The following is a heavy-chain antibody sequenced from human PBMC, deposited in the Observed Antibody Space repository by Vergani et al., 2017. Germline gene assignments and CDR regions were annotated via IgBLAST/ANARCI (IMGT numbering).Heavy chain of an antibody. CDR2: ISSSSSYI. J-gene: IGHJ3*02. Sequence: EVQLVESGGGLVQPGGSLRLSCAASGFTVSSNYMSWVRQAPGKGLEWVSSISSSSSYIYYGDSVKGRFTISRDNAKNSLYLQMNSLRAEDTAVYYCARDRDYDFWSGPIDAFDIWGQGTMVTVSS. V-gene: IGHV3-21*01. D-gene: IGHD3-3*01. CDR3: ARDRDYDFWSGPIDAFDI. CDR1: GFTVSSNY.